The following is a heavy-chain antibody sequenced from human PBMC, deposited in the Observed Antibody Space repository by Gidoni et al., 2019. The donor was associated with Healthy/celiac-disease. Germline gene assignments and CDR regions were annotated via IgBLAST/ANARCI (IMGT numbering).Heavy chain of an antibody. J-gene: IGHJ4*02. CDR2: ICYDVSNK. CDR1: GFTFSSYG. CDR3: ARDKDYYGSGKLDY. Sequence: QVQLVESGGGVVQPGRSLRLSCAASGFTFSSYGMHWVRQAPGKGLAWVAVICYDVSNKYYADSVKGRFTISRDNSKNTLYLQMNSLRAEDTAVYYCARDKDYYGSGKLDYWGQGTLVTVSS. V-gene: IGHV3-33*01. D-gene: IGHD3-10*01.